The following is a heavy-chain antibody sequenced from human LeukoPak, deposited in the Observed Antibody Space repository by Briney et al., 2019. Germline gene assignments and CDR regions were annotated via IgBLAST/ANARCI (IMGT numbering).Heavy chain of an antibody. CDR1: GFTFSSYW. Sequence: GGSLRLSCAASGFTFSSYWMSWVRQAPGKGLEWVANINEDGSEKYYVDSVKGRFTISRDNAKNTLYLQMNSLRVEDTAVYYCARDYAVGESFDIWGQGTLVTVSS. V-gene: IGHV3-7*01. J-gene: IGHJ3*02. CDR3: ARDYAVGESFDI. CDR2: INEDGSEK. D-gene: IGHD3-16*01.